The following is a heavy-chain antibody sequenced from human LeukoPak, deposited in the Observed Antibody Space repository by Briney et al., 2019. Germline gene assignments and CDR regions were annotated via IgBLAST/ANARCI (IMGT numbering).Heavy chain of an antibody. CDR1: GGSFSGYY. V-gene: IGHV4-34*01. CDR3: ARDLYYDILTGPVYFDY. J-gene: IGHJ4*02. D-gene: IGHD3-9*01. Sequence: SETLSLTCAVYGGSFSGYYWSWIRQPPGKGLEWIGEINHSGSTNYNPSLKSRVTISVDTSKNQFSLKLSSVTAADTAVYYCARDLYYDILTGPVYFDYWGQGTLVTVSS. CDR2: INHSGST.